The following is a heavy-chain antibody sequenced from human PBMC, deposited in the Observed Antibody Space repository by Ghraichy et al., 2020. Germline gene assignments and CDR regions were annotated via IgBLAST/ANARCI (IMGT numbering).Heavy chain of an antibody. Sequence: GGSLRLSCAASGFTFSSYAMHWVRQAPGKGLEWVAVISYDGSNKYYADSVKGRFTISRDNSKNTLYLQMNSLRAEDTAVYYCASEYSRHSSGYYVLDYWGQGTLVTVSS. D-gene: IGHD3-22*01. CDR2: ISYDGSNK. CDR1: GFTFSSYA. CDR3: ASEYSRHSSGYYVLDY. J-gene: IGHJ4*02. V-gene: IGHV3-30*04.